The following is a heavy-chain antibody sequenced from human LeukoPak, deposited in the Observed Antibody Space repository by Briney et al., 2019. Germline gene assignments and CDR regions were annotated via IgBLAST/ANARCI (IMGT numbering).Heavy chain of an antibody. J-gene: IGHJ4*02. Sequence: GESLKISCKGSGYSFTSYWIGWVRQMPGKGLEWMGIIYPGDSDTRYSPSFQGQVTISADKSISTAYLQWSSLKASDTAMYYCASNVMITFGGVIPHYWGQGTLVTASS. CDR3: ASNVMITFGGVIPHY. D-gene: IGHD3-16*01. CDR2: IYPGDSDT. V-gene: IGHV5-51*01. CDR1: GYSFTSYW.